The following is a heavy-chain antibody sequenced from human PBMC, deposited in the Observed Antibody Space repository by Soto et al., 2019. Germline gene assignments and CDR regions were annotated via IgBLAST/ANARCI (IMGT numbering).Heavy chain of an antibody. Sequence: GGSLRLSCAASGFTFSSYGMHWVRQAPGKGLEWVAVIWYDGSNKYYADSVRGRFTISRDNSKNTLYLQMNSLRAEDTAVYYCARDHRPKETYSSGWCTHWGQGTLVTVSS. D-gene: IGHD6-19*01. CDR2: IWYDGSNK. J-gene: IGHJ4*02. CDR1: GFTFSSYG. CDR3: ARDHRPKETYSSGWCTH. V-gene: IGHV3-33*01.